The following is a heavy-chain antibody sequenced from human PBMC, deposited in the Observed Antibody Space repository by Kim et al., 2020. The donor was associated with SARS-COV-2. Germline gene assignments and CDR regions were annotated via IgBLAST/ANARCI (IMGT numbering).Heavy chain of an antibody. Sequence: SETLSLTCSVSGGSFSGYYWSWIRQAPGKGLEWIAYMFYRGSNNNNPSLKSRVSISLDTSKNQYSLKLNSVTAADTAVYYCAVGLQWFFDYWGQGTLVTVSS. V-gene: IGHV4-59*13. D-gene: IGHD3-22*01. CDR2: MFYRGSN. J-gene: IGHJ4*02. CDR3: AVGLQWFFDY. CDR1: GGSFSGYY.